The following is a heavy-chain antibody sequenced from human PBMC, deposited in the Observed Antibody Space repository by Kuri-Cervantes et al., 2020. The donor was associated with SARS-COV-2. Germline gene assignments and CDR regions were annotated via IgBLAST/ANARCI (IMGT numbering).Heavy chain of an antibody. D-gene: IGHD5-18*01. Sequence: GESLKISCAASGFTFSSYAMHWVRQAPGKGLEWVAVISYDGSNKYYADSVKGRFTISRDNSKNTLYLQMNSLRAEDTAVYYCARPSLIYTAMVRGSYYFDYWGQGTLVTVSS. CDR1: GFTFSSYA. V-gene: IGHV3-30*07. J-gene: IGHJ4*02. CDR2: ISYDGSNK. CDR3: ARPSLIYTAMVRGSYYFDY.